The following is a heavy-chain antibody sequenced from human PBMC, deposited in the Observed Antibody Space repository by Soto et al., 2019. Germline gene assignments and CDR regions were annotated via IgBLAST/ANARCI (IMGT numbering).Heavy chain of an antibody. Sequence: SETLSLTCYVSGGSVSSYYWTWIRQPPGKGLEWIGYIYYSGSTNYNPSLKSRVTISVDTSKNQFSLKLSSVTAADTAVYYCARVGSASGVYYYYYYMDVWGKGTTVTVSS. D-gene: IGHD2-15*01. V-gene: IGHV4-59*02. CDR3: ARVGSASGVYYYYYYMDV. CDR2: IYYSGST. CDR1: GGSVSSYY. J-gene: IGHJ6*03.